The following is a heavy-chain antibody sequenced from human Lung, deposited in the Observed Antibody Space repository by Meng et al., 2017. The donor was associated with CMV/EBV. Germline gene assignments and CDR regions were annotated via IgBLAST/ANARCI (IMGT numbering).Heavy chain of an antibody. CDR3: ARDFCFWGGGVRGVPVIPFYYYGMDV. CDR1: GFTFSSYS. CDR2: ISSSSSTI. J-gene: IGHJ6*02. D-gene: IGHD3-10*01. V-gene: IGHV3-48*01. Sequence: GESLKISCAASGFTFSSYSMNWVRQAPGKGLEGVAYISSSSSTIYYADSVKGRLTISRDKAKNSLYLQMNRLRAEDTAVYYCARDFCFWGGGVRGVPVIPFYYYGMDVXGQGXAVTVSS.